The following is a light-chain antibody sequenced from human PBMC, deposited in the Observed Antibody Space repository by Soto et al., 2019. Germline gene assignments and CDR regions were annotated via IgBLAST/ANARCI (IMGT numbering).Light chain of an antibody. CDR1: QSISTW. CDR2: RAS. CDR3: QQYDSYPWT. J-gene: IGKJ1*01. V-gene: IGKV1-5*03. Sequence: DIQMTQSPSSLSASVGDRVTITCRASQSISTWLAWFQQKPGKAPKLLIYRASSLEGGAPSRFSGSGSGTEFTLTISSLQPDDFATYYCQQYDSYPWTVGQGTKVDSK.